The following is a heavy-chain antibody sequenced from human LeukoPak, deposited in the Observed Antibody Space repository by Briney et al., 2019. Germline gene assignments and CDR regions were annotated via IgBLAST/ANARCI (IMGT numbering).Heavy chain of an antibody. CDR3: ARELPPLEKYYFDY. J-gene: IGHJ4*02. V-gene: IGHV3-33*01. D-gene: IGHD3-3*01. CDR2: IWYGGSNK. Sequence: GRSLRLSCAASGFTFRSYGMHWVRQAPGKGLQWVAVIWYGGSNKYYADSVKGRFTISRDNSKNTLSLQMNSLRAEDTAVYYCARELPPLEKYYFDYWGQGTLVTVSS. CDR1: GFTFRSYG.